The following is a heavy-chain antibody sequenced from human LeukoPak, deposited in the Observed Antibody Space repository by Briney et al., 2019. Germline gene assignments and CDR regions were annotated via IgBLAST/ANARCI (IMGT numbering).Heavy chain of an antibody. CDR1: GGSISSTNW. Sequence: SETLSLTCAVSGGSISSTNWWSWVRQPPGKGLEWIGEIYHSGSTNYNPSLKSRVTISVDKSKNQFSLKLSSVTAADTAVYYCARSPGGDYYDSSGYYHGALDYWGQGTLVTVSS. J-gene: IGHJ4*02. CDR3: ARSPGGDYYDSSGYYHGALDY. CDR2: IYHSGST. D-gene: IGHD3-22*01. V-gene: IGHV4-4*02.